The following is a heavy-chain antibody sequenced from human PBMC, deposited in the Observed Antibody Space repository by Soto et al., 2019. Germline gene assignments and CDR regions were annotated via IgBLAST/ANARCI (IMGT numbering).Heavy chain of an antibody. Sequence: SVKVSCKGSGGTISSYAISWVRQAPGQGLEWMGGIIPIFGTANYAQKFQGRVTITADESTSTAYMELSSLRSEDTAVYYCAMMALNYYGMDVWGQETTVTVS. CDR2: IIPIFGTA. CDR3: AMMALNYYGMDV. CDR1: GGTISSYA. V-gene: IGHV1-69*13. J-gene: IGHJ6*02.